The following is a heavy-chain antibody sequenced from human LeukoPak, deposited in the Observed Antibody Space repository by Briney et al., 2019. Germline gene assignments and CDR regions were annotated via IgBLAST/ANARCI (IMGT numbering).Heavy chain of an antibody. D-gene: IGHD6-19*01. CDR3: ARLGYSSGWSHFDY. Sequence: PSETLSLTCTVSGGSISSSSFYWGWIRQPPGKELEWIGSIYYSGSTYYNPSLKSRVTISVDTSKNQFSLKLSSVTAADTAVYYCARLGYSSGWSHFDYWGQGTLVTVSS. CDR2: IYYSGST. J-gene: IGHJ4*02. V-gene: IGHV4-39*07. CDR1: GGSISSSSFY.